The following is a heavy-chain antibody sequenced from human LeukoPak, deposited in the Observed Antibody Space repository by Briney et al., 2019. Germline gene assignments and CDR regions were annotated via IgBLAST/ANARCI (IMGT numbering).Heavy chain of an antibody. J-gene: IGHJ4*02. CDR2: ISYDGSNK. CDR3: ASHSSGIDY. V-gene: IGHV3-30*04. CDR1: GFTFSSYA. D-gene: IGHD6-19*01. Sequence: GGSLRLSCAASGFTFSSYAIHWVRQAPGKGLEWVAVISYDGSNKYYADSVKGRFTISRDNSKNTLYLQMNSLRAEDTAVYYCASHSSGIDYWGQGTLVTVSS.